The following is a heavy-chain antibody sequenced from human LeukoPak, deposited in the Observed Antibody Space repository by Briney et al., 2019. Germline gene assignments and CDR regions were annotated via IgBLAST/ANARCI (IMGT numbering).Heavy chain of an antibody. D-gene: IGHD3-22*01. CDR2: IYHSGST. V-gene: IGHV4-30-2*01. CDR3: ARGWLNSSGYWNR. Sequence: SETLSLTCTVSGGSISNSGYYWSWIRQPPGKGLEWIGYIYHSGSTNYNPSLKSRVTISVDTSKNQFSLKLSSVTAADTAVYYCARGWLNSSGYWNRWGQGTLVTVSS. J-gene: IGHJ4*02. CDR1: GGSISNSGYY.